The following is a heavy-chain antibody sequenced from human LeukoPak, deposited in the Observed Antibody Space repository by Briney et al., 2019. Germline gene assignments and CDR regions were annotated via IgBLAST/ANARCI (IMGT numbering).Heavy chain of an antibody. D-gene: IGHD3-16*01. Sequence: PSETLSLTCPISGGSISTYSWAWIRQTAGKGLEWIGRIYSSGTTNYNPSLKSRVSMSLDTSKNQFSLKVNSVTAADTAVYYCARGAVSDYYYYMDVWGQGTLVTVSS. V-gene: IGHV4-4*07. CDR2: IYSSGTT. CDR3: ARGAVSDYYYYMDV. CDR1: GGSISTYS. J-gene: IGHJ6*03.